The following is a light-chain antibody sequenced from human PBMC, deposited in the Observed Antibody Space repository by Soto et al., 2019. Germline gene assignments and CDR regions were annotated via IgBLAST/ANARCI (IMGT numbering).Light chain of an antibody. CDR2: DVS. Sequence: QSVLTQPASVSGSPGQSITISCTGTSSDIGAYNYVSWYQQHHPGKVPKPVIYDVSHRPSGISSRFSGSKSGNAASLTISGLQAEDEADYYCASYTTSSTLIFGGGTQLTVL. CDR3: ASYTTSSTLI. V-gene: IGLV2-14*01. CDR1: SSDIGAYNY. J-gene: IGLJ2*01.